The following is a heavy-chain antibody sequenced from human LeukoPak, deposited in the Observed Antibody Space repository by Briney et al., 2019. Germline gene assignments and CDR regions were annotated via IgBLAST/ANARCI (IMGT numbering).Heavy chain of an antibody. V-gene: IGHV3-49*04. Sequence: GRSLRLSCTASGFTFGDYAMTWVRQAPGKGLEWVGFIRSKIYGGTAEYAASVQGRFTISRDDSKGIAYLQMNSLKTEDTAVYYCTRDQTPYYWGQGTLVTVSS. CDR2: IRSKIYGGTA. J-gene: IGHJ4*02. CDR1: GFTFGDYA. CDR3: TRDQTPYY.